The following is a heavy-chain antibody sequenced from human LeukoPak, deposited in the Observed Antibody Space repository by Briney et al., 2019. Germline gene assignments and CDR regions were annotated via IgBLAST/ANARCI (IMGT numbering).Heavy chain of an antibody. Sequence: SETLSLTCTVSGGSISSYYWSWIRQPPGKGLEWIGYIYYSGSTNYNPSLKSRVTISVDTSKKQCSLKLSSVTAADTAVYYFARATAIYGFWSGYYRVGSFVTWGQGGLVTVS. CDR3: ARATAIYGFWSGYYRVGSFVT. V-gene: IGHV4-59*01. CDR1: GGSISSYY. J-gene: IGHJ5*02. CDR2: IYYSGST. D-gene: IGHD3-3*01.